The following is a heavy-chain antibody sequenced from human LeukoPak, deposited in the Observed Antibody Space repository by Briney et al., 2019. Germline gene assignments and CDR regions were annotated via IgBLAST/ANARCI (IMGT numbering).Heavy chain of an antibody. CDR1: GFTVSSNY. V-gene: IGHV3-66*02. CDR3: ARDTNFERDYYYMDV. J-gene: IGHJ6*03. Sequence: PGGSLRLSCAASGFTVSSNYMSWVRQAPGKGLEWVSVIYSGGITYYADSVKGRFTISRDNSKNTMYLQMNSLRAEDTAVYYCARDTNFERDYYYMDVWGKGTTVTVSS. CDR2: IYSGGIT.